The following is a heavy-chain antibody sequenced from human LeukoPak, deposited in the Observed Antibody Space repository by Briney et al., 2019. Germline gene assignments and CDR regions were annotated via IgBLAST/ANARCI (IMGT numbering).Heavy chain of an antibody. J-gene: IGHJ5*02. CDR3: ARRLTQYDCFDP. D-gene: IGHD2-2*01. V-gene: IGHV6-1*01. CDR1: GDSVSSNSAA. Sequence: SRTLSLTCAISGDSVSSNSAAWNWIRQSPSRGLEWLGRTYYRSKWYNDYAVSVRGRITVNPDTSKNQFSLHLNSVTPEDTAVYYCARRLTQYDCFDPWGQGILVTVSS. CDR2: TYYRSKWYN.